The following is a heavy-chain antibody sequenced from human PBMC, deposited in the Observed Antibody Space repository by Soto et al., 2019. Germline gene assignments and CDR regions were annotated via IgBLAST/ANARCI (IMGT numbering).Heavy chain of an antibody. CDR1: GGSVSGKTYY. CDR2: VYYSGTT. D-gene: IGHD4-17*01. Sequence: PSETLSITCSVSGGSVSGKTYYWSWIRQPPGKRLEWIGYVYYSGTTNYSPSLKSRVTISVDLSKNRFSLRLSSVTTADTALYYCARTTAVPNTLRSRYFFDYWGQGTLVTVSS. J-gene: IGHJ4*02. CDR3: ARTTAVPNTLRSRYFFDY. V-gene: IGHV4-61*01.